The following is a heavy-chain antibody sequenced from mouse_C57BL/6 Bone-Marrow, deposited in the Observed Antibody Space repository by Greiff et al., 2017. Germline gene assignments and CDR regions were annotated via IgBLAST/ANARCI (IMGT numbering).Heavy chain of an antibody. J-gene: IGHJ4*01. CDR3: ARHLLRPLMDY. V-gene: IGHV5-17*01. D-gene: IGHD1-2*01. CDR2: ISSGSSTI. Sequence: EVHLVESGGGLVKPGGSLKLSCAASGFTFSDYGMHWVRQAPEKGLEWVAYISSGSSTIYYADTVKGRFTISRDNAKHTLFLQMTSLRSEDTAMYYCARHLLRPLMDYWGQGTSVTVSS. CDR1: GFTFSDYG.